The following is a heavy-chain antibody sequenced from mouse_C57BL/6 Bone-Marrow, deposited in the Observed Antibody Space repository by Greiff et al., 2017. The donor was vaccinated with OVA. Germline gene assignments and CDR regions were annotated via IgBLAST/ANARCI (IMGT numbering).Heavy chain of an antibody. CDR2: IDPANGNT. Sequence: VHVKQSVAELVRPGASVKLSCTASGFNIKNTYMHWVKQRPEQGLEWIGRIDPANGNTKYAPKFQGKATITADTSSNTAYLQLSSLTSEDTAIYYCARYLYGSSPYWYFDVWGTGTTVTVSS. D-gene: IGHD1-1*01. J-gene: IGHJ1*03. CDR3: ARYLYGSSPYWYFDV. CDR1: GFNIKNTY. V-gene: IGHV14-3*01.